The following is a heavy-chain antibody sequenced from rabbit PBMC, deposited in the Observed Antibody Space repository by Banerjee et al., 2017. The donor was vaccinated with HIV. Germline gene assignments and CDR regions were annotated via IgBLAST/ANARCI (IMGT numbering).Heavy chain of an antibody. D-gene: IGHD2-1*01. CDR3: ARGSAAMTMVIIGFYLNL. V-gene: IGHV1S45*01. CDR2: INAVTGKA. CDR1: GFSFSNKAV. Sequence: QERLVESGGGLVQPEGSLTLTCTASGFSFSNKAVMCWVRQAPGKGLEWIACINAVTGKAVYASWAKGRFTFSRTSSTTVTLEMTSLTAADTATYFCARGSAAMTMVIIGFYLNLWGPGTLVTVS. J-gene: IGHJ4*01.